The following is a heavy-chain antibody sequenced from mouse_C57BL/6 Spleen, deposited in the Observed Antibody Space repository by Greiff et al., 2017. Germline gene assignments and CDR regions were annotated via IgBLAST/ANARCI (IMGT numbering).Heavy chain of an antibody. J-gene: IGHJ1*03. D-gene: IGHD1-1*01. CDR1: GYTFTDYY. V-gene: IGHV1-26*01. Sequence: EVQLQQSGPELVKPGASVKISCKASGYTFTDYYMNWVKQSHGKSLEWIGDINPNNGGTSYNQKFKGKATLTVDKSSSTAYMELRSLTSEDSAVYYCERMGATVGYFDVWGTGTTVTVSS. CDR3: ERMGATVGYFDV. CDR2: INPNNGGT.